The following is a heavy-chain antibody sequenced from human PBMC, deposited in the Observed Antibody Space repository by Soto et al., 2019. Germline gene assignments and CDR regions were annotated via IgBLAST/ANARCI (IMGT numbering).Heavy chain of an antibody. J-gene: IGHJ5*02. Sequence: SETLSLTCAVYGGSVNGYYWNWIRQPPGKGLEWIGEINHTGGTHYNPSLKSRVTMSVDTSKNQFSLRLSSMTAADTAIYYCATRITVFGLLIPPFDPWGQGTQVTVSS. CDR3: ATRITVFGLLIPPFDP. CDR1: GGSVNGYY. CDR2: INHTGGT. V-gene: IGHV4-34*01. D-gene: IGHD3-3*01.